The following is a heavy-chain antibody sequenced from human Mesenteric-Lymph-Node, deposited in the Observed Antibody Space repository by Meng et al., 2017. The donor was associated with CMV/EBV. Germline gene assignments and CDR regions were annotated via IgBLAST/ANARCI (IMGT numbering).Heavy chain of an antibody. CDR3: AREDITIFGVVPSGPSYFDY. CDR1: VSCTS. V-gene: IGHV3-53*05. CDR2: LYSGGST. D-gene: IGHD3-3*01. Sequence: VSCTSVRWLRPAPGTGLEWVSVLYSGGSTYYADSVKGRFTISRDNSKNTLYLQMNSLRAEDTAVYYCAREDITIFGVVPSGPSYFDYWGQGTLVTVSS. J-gene: IGHJ4*02.